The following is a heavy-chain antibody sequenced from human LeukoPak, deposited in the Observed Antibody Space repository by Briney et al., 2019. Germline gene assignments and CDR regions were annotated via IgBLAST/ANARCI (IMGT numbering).Heavy chain of an antibody. D-gene: IGHD2/OR15-2a*01. CDR1: GFTFSSYA. Sequence: GGSLRLSCAASGFTFSSYAMSWVRQASGKGLELVSVISGSGGTTFYADSVKGRFTISRDNSKNTLFLQMNTLRAEDTAKYHCTKLSGKTCYFAVDDWGQGTLVTGSS. CDR2: ISGSGGTT. V-gene: IGHV3-23*01. CDR3: TKLSGKTCYFAVDD. J-gene: IGHJ4*02.